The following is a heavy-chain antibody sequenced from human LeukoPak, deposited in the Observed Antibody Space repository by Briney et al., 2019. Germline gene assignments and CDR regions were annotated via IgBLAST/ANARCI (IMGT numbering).Heavy chain of an antibody. Sequence: SETLSLTCNVSDGSITTSSFYWGWVRQTPGKGLEWMGTFYYTGDTFYNRSLKSRVTITVDTSKDQFFLALSSVTAADTAVYYCVRAVGSVAGPGDWFDPWGPGILVTVSS. D-gene: IGHD6-19*01. V-gene: IGHV4-39*01. CDR3: VRAVGSVAGPGDWFDP. CDR1: DGSITTSSFY. J-gene: IGHJ5*02. CDR2: FYYTGDT.